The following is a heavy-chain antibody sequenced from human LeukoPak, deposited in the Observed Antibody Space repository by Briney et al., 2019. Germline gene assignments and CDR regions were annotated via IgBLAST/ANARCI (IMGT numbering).Heavy chain of an antibody. D-gene: IGHD2-2*01. CDR3: ARDYRVVPAAEALFDY. V-gene: IGHV4-39*02. CDR1: GGSISSSSYY. CDR2: IYYSGST. J-gene: IGHJ4*02. Sequence: PSETLSLTCTVSGGSISSSSYYWGRIRQPPGKGLEWIGSIYYSGSTYYNPSLKSRVTISVDTSKNQFSLKLSSVTAADTAVYYCARDYRVVPAAEALFDYWGQGTLVTVSS.